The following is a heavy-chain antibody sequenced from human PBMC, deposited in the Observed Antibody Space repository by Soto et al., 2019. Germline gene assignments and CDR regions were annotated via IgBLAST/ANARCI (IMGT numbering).Heavy chain of an antibody. J-gene: IGHJ3*02. V-gene: IGHV3-13*01. CDR3: ARVGRVQYDFWSGYPSGAFDI. D-gene: IGHD3-3*01. Sequence: GGSLRLSCAASGFTFSSYDMHWVRQATGKGLEWVSAIGTAGDTYYPGSVKGRFTISRENAKNSLYLQMNSLRAGDTAVYYCARVGRVQYDFWSGYPSGAFDIWGQGTMVTVSS. CDR2: IGTAGDT. CDR1: GFTFSSYD.